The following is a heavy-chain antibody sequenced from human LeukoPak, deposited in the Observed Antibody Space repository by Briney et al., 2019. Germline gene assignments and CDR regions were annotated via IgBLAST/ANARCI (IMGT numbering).Heavy chain of an antibody. CDR2: ISGSGGST. D-gene: IGHD2-8*01. CDR1: GFTFSSYA. CDR3: AKVLMVYAMGDWFDP. Sequence: GGSLRLSCAASGFTFSSYAMSWVRQAPGKGLERVSAISGSGGSTYYADSVKGRFTISRDNSKNTLYLQMNSLRAEDTAVYYCAKVLMVYAMGDWFDPWGQGTLVTVSS. J-gene: IGHJ5*02. V-gene: IGHV3-23*01.